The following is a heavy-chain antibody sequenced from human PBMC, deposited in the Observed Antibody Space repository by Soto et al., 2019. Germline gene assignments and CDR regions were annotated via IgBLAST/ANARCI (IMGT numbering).Heavy chain of an antibody. CDR3: AREDKYGSGSYCWWV. CDR1: GGTFSSYA. CDR2: IIPIFGTA. J-gene: IGHJ4*02. Sequence: QVQLVQSGAEVQKPGSSVKVSCKASGGTFSSYAISWVRQAPGQGLEWMGGIIPIFGTANYAQKFQGSVTITADESTSTAYMELSSLRSEDTAVYYCAREDKYGSGSYCWWVWGQGTLVTVSS. V-gene: IGHV1-69*01. D-gene: IGHD3-10*01.